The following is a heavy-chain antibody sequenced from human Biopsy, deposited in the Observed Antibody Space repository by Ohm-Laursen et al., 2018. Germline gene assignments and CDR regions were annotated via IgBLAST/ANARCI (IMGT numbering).Heavy chain of an antibody. V-gene: IGHV1-18*01. J-gene: IGHJ3*02. Sequence: GESLRISCKSSGYTFRSYGISWVRQAPGQGLEWLGWISGQRNKTRYGQKVQGRVMMTKDTSTTTAHLELRSLRSDDTAVYYCARHSPPGLEVSWNDVFDIWGQGTVVTVS. CDR1: GYTFRSYG. CDR3: ARHSPPGLEVSWNDVFDI. D-gene: IGHD5/OR15-5a*01. CDR2: ISGQRNKT.